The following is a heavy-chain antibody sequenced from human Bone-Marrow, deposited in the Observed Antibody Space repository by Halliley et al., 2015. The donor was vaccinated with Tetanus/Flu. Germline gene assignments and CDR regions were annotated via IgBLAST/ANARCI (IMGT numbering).Heavy chain of an antibody. J-gene: IGHJ4*02. V-gene: IGHV3-23*01. Sequence: SGGSTFDADSVKGRVPIARDNSKSTLYLQMNSLRGEDTAVYFCAKEGSGDVYKLYPGDYFGYWGQGTLVTVSS. CDR3: AKEGSGDVYKLYPGDYFGY. CDR2: SGGST. D-gene: IGHD6-19*01.